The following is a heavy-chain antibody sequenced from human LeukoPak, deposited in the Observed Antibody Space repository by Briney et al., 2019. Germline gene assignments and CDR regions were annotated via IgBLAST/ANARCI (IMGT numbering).Heavy chain of an antibody. CDR3: AKDLSPGSADYVFDY. J-gene: IGHJ4*02. Sequence: GGSLRLSCAASGFTFSSYGMHWVRQAPGKGLEWVAVISYDGSNKYYADSVKGRFTISRDNPKNTLFLQMNSLRAEDTAVYYCAKDLSPGSADYVFDYWGQGTLVTVSS. V-gene: IGHV3-30*18. CDR2: ISYDGSNK. CDR1: GFTFSSYG. D-gene: IGHD3-10*02.